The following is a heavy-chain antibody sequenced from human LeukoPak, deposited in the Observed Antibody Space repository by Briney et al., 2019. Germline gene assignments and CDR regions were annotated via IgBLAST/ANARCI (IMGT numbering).Heavy chain of an antibody. V-gene: IGHV3-33*01. J-gene: IGHJ4*02. CDR1: GCTFSSHG. CDR3: ARNDKGNSYGYSIDY. Sequence: PGRSLRLPCAASGCTFSSHGMHWGRQAPGKGLGRVAVIWYDGNNKYYAASVKGLFTISRDNSKNTLYLQMNSLRAEDTAVYYCARNDKGNSYGYSIDYWGQGTLVTVSS. D-gene: IGHD5-18*01. CDR2: IWYDGNNK.